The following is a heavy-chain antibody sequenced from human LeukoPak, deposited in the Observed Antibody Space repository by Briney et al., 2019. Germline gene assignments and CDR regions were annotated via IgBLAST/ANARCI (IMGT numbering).Heavy chain of an antibody. V-gene: IGHV3-23*01. Sequence: GGSLRLSCAASGFTFSDYAMNWVRQAPGKGLEWVSTISGSGGSTYYAGSVKGRFTISRDNSKNTLYLQMNSLRAEDTAVYYCAKALYRMNAFDIWGQGTMVTVSS. CDR3: AKALYRMNAFDI. D-gene: IGHD1-26*01. CDR1: GFTFSDYA. CDR2: ISGSGGST. J-gene: IGHJ3*02.